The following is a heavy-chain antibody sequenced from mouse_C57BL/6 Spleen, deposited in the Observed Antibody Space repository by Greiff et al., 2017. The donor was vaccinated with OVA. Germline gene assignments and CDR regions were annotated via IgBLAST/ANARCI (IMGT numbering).Heavy chain of an antibody. J-gene: IGHJ1*03. V-gene: IGHV1-64*01. Sequence: QVQLQQPGAELVTPGASVTLSCKASGYTFTSYWMHWVKQRPGQGLEWIGMIHPNSGSTNYNEKFKSTATLTVDKSSSTAYMQLSSLTSEDSAVYYCANYYDSHWYFDVWGTGTTVTVSS. CDR1: GYTFTSYW. CDR3: ANYYDSHWYFDV. D-gene: IGHD2-4*01. CDR2: IHPNSGST.